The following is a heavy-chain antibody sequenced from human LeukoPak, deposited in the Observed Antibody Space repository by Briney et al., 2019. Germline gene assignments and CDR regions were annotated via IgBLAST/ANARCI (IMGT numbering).Heavy chain of an antibody. D-gene: IGHD2-2*01. CDR3: ARNQYQLLHHDY. CDR2: ISSSSGTI. CDR1: GFTFSSYS. Sequence: GGSLRLSCAASGFTFSSYSMNWVRQAPGKGLEWVSYISSSSGTIYYADSVKGRFTISRDNAKNSLYLQMNSLRAEDTAVYYCARNQYQLLHHDYWGQGTLVTVSS. J-gene: IGHJ4*02. V-gene: IGHV3-48*01.